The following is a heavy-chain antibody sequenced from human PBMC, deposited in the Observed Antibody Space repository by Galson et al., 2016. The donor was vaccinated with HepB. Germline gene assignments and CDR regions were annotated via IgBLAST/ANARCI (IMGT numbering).Heavy chain of an antibody. CDR3: TRGEYGDYDY. D-gene: IGHD4-17*01. Sequence: SLRLSCAASGFTFGAYAISWVRQAPGKGLECIALIRSPVFGGTTEYAASVKGRFTISRDDATNIASLQMNNVKTDDTAGYYCTRGEYGDYDYWGQGTLVTASS. J-gene: IGHJ4*02. CDR1: GFTFGAYA. V-gene: IGHV3-49*04. CDR2: IRSPVFGGTT.